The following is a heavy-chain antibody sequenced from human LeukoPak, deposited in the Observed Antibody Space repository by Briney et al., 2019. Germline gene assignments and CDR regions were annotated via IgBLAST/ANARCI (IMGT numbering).Heavy chain of an antibody. CDR3: ARVHPPGRDGSGSYYNDGY. CDR2: IYYSGST. V-gene: IGHV4-39*07. CDR1: GGSISSSSYY. D-gene: IGHD3-10*01. Sequence: SETLSLTCTVSGGSISSSSYYWGWIRQPPGKGLEWIGSIYYSGSTYYNPSLKSRVTISVDTSKNQFSLKLSSVTAADTAVYYCARVHPPGRDGSGSYYNDGYWGQGTLVTVSS. J-gene: IGHJ4*02.